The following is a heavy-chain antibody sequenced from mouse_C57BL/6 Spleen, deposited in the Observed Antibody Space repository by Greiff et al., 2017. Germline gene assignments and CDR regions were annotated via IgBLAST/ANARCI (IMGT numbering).Heavy chain of an antibody. D-gene: IGHD1-1*01. CDR1: GYTFTSYW. V-gene: IGHV1-5*01. J-gene: IGHJ1*03. CDR3: TKYYYGSSPYWYFDV. CDR2: IYPGNSDT. Sequence: VHVKQSGTVLARPGASVKMSCKTSGYTFTSYWMHWVKQRPGQGLEWIGAIYPGNSDTSYNQKFKGKAKLTAVTSASTAYMELSSLTNEDSAVYYCTKYYYGSSPYWYFDVWGTGTTVTVSS.